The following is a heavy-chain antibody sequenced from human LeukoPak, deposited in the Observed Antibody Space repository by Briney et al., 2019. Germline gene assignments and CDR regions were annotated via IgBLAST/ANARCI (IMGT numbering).Heavy chain of an antibody. J-gene: IGHJ5*02. CDR3: AKAHIVVVPAARRYNWFDP. CDR2: ISGSGGST. D-gene: IGHD2-2*01. V-gene: IGHV3-23*01. Sequence: HPGGSLRLSCAASGFTFSSYAMSWVRQAPGKGLEWVSAISGSGGSTYYAGSVKGRFTISRDNSKNTLYLQMNSLRAEDTAVYYCAKAHIVVVPAARRYNWFDPWGQGTLVTVSS. CDR1: GFTFSSYA.